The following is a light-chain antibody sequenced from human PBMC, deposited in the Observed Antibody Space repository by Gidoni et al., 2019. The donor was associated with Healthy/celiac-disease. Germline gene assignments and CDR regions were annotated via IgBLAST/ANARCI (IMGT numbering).Light chain of an antibody. CDR2: YDG. CDR3: QLWDSSSDHWV. V-gene: IGLV3-21*02. CDR1: NIGSKS. J-gene: IGLJ3*02. Sequence: SYVLTQPSSVPVAPGQTARITCGGNNIGSKSVHWYQQKPGQAPVLVVYYDGDRPSGIPARFSGSTSGNTATLTISRVDAGDEADYYCQLWDSSSDHWVFGGGTKLTVL.